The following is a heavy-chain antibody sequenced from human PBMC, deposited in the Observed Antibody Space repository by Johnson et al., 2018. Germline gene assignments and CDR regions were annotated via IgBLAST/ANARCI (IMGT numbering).Heavy chain of an antibody. J-gene: IGHJ6*03. CDR1: GFTFSSYG. V-gene: IGHV3-30*03. CDR3: TTDRVGGDYDYFYYMDV. CDR2: ISYDGSNK. Sequence: QVQLVESGGGVVQPGRSLRLSCAASGFTFSSYGMHWVRQAPGKGLEWVAVISYDGSNKYYAASVKGRFAISRDNYKNTLYLQMNSLKTEATAVYYCTTDRVGGDYDYFYYMDVWGKGTTVTVSS. D-gene: IGHD2-21*02.